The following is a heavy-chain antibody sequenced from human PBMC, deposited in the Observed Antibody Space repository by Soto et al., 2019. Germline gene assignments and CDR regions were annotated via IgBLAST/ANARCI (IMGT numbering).Heavy chain of an antibody. J-gene: IGHJ4*02. Sequence: PSETLSLTCTVSGGSIGTTTYYWGWIRQPPGKGLEWIGSIYYSGSTYYNPSLKSRVTISVDTSKNQFSLKLSSVTAADTAVYYCARSSGYFDYWGQGTLVT. CDR1: GGSIGTTTYY. CDR3: ARSSGYFDY. CDR2: IYYSGST. D-gene: IGHD3-3*01. V-gene: IGHV4-39*07.